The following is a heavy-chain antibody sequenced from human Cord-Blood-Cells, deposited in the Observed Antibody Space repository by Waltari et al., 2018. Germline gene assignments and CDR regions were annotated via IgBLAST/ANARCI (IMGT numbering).Heavy chain of an antibody. Sequence: QLQLQESGPGLVKPSETLSLTCTVSGGSISSSSYYWGWIRQPPGKGLEWIGSIYSSGSTYYNPSRQIRVSMSLDTTKNQFSLKLSSVTAADTSVYYCARRGRYCSSTSCYDGWFDPWGQGTLVTVSS. CDR2: IYSSGST. J-gene: IGHJ5*02. V-gene: IGHV4-39*01. CDR3: ARRGRYCSSTSCYDGWFDP. CDR1: GGSISSSSYY. D-gene: IGHD2-2*01.